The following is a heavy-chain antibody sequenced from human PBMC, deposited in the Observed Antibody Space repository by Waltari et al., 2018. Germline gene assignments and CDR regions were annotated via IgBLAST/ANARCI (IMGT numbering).Heavy chain of an antibody. CDR2: VHQSGRS. V-gene: IGHV4-4*02. Sequence: QVQLQESGPGLVKPSGTLSLPCPASGDSISHNFFWSWVRQSPGKGLEWMGQVHQSGRSNYNPSLESRVTVSMDTSKNQFSLRVTSVTAADTAIYYCASDRGRGLYLDSWGQGTLVTVSP. CDR3: ASDRGRGLYLDS. D-gene: IGHD2-15*01. CDR1: GDSISHNFF. J-gene: IGHJ4*02.